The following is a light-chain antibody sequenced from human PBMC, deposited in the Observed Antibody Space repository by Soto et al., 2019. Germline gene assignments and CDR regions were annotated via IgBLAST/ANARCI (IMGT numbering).Light chain of an antibody. CDR2: ASS. V-gene: IGKV1-39*01. CDR3: PQSYITPYT. J-gene: IGKJ2*01. Sequence: DIQMTQSPSSLSVSVGDRVTITCRASQSISSYLNWYQQNPGKAPQLLIYASSNLQSGVPSRFSGSGSGTDCTLNISSLQPEDFATYYCPQSYITPYTFGQGTKLEVK. CDR1: QSISSY.